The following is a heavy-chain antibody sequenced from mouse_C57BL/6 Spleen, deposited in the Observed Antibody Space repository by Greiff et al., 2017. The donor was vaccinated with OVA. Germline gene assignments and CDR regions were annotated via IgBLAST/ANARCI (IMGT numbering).Heavy chain of an antibody. V-gene: IGHV8-12*01. CDR2: IYWDDDK. D-gene: IGHD1-1*01. CDR1: GFSLSTSGMG. J-gene: IGHJ2*01. Sequence: QVQLKESGPGILQPSQPLSLTCSFSGFSLSTSGMGVSWIRQPSGKGLEWLAHIYWDDDKRYNPSLKSRLTISKDTSRNQVCLKFTRVDTADTATDYGARREVGYYYGSRYDYFDDWGKGTTRTAAS. CDR3: ARREVGYYYGSRYDYFDD.